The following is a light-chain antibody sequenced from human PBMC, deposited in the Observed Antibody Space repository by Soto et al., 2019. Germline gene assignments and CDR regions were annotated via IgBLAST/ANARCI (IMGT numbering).Light chain of an antibody. Sequence: QSVLTQPPSASGTPGQRVTISCSGSRSNIGSNTVHWYQQLPGTAPKVLIYNNSQRPSGVPDRFAGSKSGTSASLAISGLQSEDEADYYCAAWDDSLNGLVFGGGTKVTVL. J-gene: IGLJ2*01. CDR2: NNS. CDR3: AAWDDSLNGLV. V-gene: IGLV1-44*01. CDR1: RSNIGSNT.